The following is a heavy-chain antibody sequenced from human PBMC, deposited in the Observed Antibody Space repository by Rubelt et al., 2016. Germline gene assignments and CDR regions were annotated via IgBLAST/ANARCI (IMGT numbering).Heavy chain of an antibody. J-gene: IGHJ5*02. D-gene: IGHD6-6*01. CDR1: GFTFNSFA. CDR2: ISYDGNNK. V-gene: IGHV3-30*04. Sequence: QVQLVESGGGVVQPGRSLRLSCAASGFTFNSFAMHWVRQAPGKGLEWVTVISYDGNNKYYADSVKGRFTISRENSKNTLYLHVSGVGAEDTAGYYCAKDGGWFGSSSGLYHWGQGTLVTVSS. CDR3: AKDGGWFGSSSGLYH.